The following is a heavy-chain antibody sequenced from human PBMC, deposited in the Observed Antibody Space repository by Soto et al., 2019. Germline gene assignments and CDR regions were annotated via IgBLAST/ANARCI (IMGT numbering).Heavy chain of an antibody. CDR3: ARGNLDV. V-gene: IGHV3-30-3*01. D-gene: IGHD1-7*01. CDR2: VSTDVNNK. CDR1: GFTFSLFT. Sequence: QVQLRESGGGVVQPGRSLRLSCAASGFTFSLFTLHWVRQPPGKGLDWVAVVSTDVNNKFYASSVKGRFTISSDNSKNTMYLQMNNLSPEDTAVYYCARGNLDVWGQGTTVTVSS. J-gene: IGHJ6*02.